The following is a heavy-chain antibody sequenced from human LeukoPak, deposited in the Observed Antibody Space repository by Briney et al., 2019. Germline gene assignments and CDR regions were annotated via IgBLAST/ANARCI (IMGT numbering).Heavy chain of an antibody. CDR1: GGSISSGGYF. Sequence: SETLSLTCTVSGGSISSGGYFWSWIRQHPGKGLEWIGYIYYSGSTYYNPSLKSRVTISVDTSKNQFSLKLSSVTAADTAVYYCARDSIRFLDLPPSVYWGQGTLVTVSS. CDR2: IYYSGST. CDR3: ARDSIRFLDLPPSVY. V-gene: IGHV4-31*03. D-gene: IGHD3-3*01. J-gene: IGHJ4*02.